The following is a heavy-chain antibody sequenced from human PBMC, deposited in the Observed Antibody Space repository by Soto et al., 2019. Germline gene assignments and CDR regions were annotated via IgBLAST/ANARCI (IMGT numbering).Heavy chain of an antibody. CDR1: GGTIISCGYF. CDR2: IYYSGNT. D-gene: IGHD3-16*01. V-gene: IGHV4-39*01. J-gene: IGHJ3*01. Sequence: SETLSLTCIVAGGTIISCGYFWGWIRKPPGKGLEWIGRIYYSGNTYYNPSLKSRVTISVDTSKNQFSLRLSSVIAADTAVYYCARPMIIFRGVVIPIPHDAFDLWGQGTMVTVSS. CDR3: ARPMIIFRGVVIPIPHDAFDL.